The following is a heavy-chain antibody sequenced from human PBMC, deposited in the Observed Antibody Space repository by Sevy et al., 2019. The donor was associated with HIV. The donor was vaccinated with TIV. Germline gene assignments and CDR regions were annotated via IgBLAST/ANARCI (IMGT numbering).Heavy chain of an antibody. V-gene: IGHV3-30*18. J-gene: IGHJ6*02. Sequence: GGSLRLSCAASGFTFSSYGMHWVRQAPGKGLEWVAVISYDGSNKYYADSVKGRFTISRDNSKNTLYLQMNGLRAEDTAVYYCAKEGGLYDSSGYYSYYYYGMDVWGQGTTVTVSS. CDR3: AKEGGLYDSSGYYSYYYYGMDV. CDR1: GFTFSSYG. D-gene: IGHD3-22*01. CDR2: ISYDGSNK.